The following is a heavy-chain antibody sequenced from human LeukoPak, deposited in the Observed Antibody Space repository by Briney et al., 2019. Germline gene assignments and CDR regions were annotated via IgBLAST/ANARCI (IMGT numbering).Heavy chain of an antibody. Sequence: SETLSLTCIVSGGSISSGGHPWSWIRQSPGKGLEWIGYIYDSGSTFYNPSLKSRVTMSIDRSNNQFSLKLSSVTAADTAVYYCARESNINNWFDPWGQGTLVTVAS. V-gene: IGHV4-30-2*06. CDR2: IYDSGST. CDR3: ARESNINNWFDP. CDR1: GGSISSGGHP. J-gene: IGHJ5*02. D-gene: IGHD2/OR15-2a*01.